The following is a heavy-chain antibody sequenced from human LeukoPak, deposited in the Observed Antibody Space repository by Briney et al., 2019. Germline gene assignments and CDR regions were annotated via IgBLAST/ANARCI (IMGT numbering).Heavy chain of an antibody. V-gene: IGHV3-23*01. CDR2: IASGGDIT. D-gene: IGHD2-15*01. J-gene: IGHJ5*02. CDR3: ARDRYCSGGSCSSVRFDP. CDR1: GFTFSGFS. Sequence: GGSLRLSCVASGFTFSGFSMSWVRQPPGKGLEWVSVIASGGDITYYADSVKGRFTISRDNSKSTLYLQLNSLRAEDTALYYCARDRYCSGGSCSSVRFDPWGQGTLVTVSS.